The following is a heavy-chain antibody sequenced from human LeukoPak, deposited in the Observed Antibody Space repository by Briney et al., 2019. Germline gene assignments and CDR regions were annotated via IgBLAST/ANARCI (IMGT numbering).Heavy chain of an antibody. CDR1: GFTFSSHA. V-gene: IGHV3-7*03. CDR2: IKQDGSEK. D-gene: IGHD3-22*01. CDR3: ARGSSHYYDSSGYYL. Sequence: GRSLRLSCAASGFTFSSHAMHWVRQAPGKGLEWVANIKQDGSEKYYVDSVKGRFTISRDNAKNSLYLQMNSLRAEDTAVYYCARGSSHYYDSSGYYLWGQGTLVTVSS. J-gene: IGHJ5*02.